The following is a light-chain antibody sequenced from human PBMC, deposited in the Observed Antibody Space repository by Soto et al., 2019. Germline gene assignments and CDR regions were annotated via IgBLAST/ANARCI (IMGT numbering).Light chain of an antibody. V-gene: IGKV1-39*01. Sequence: IQMTQSPSSLSASVGDIVTITCRASQDISDDVGWYQQTPGKAPKLLISGASRLQSGVPSRFSGSGSGTDFTITISRLLPEDFATSYCQQSYSTLITFGQGTRLEIK. CDR3: QQSYSTLIT. CDR1: QDISDD. CDR2: GAS. J-gene: IGKJ5*01.